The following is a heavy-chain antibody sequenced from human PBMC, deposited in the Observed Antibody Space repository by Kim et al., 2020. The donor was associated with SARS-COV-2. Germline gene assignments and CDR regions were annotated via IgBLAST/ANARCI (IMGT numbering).Heavy chain of an antibody. J-gene: IGHJ4*01. D-gene: IGHD3-3*01. Sequence: ASVKVSCKASGYTFTSYAMNWVRQAPGQGLEWMGWINTNTGNPTYAQGFTGRVVFSLDTSVSTAYLQISSLKAEDTAVYYCARGTIWGTIFGVVPSDYWGQGTLVTVSS. CDR2: INTNTGNP. CDR3: ARGTIWGTIFGVVPSDY. CDR1: GYTFTSYA. V-gene: IGHV7-4-1*02.